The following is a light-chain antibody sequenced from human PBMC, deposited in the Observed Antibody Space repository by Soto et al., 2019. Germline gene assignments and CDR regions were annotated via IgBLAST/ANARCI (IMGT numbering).Light chain of an antibody. J-gene: IGKJ4*01. CDR1: QGIRND. Sequence: AIQMTQSPSSLSASVGDRVTITCRASQGIRNDLGWYQQKPGKAPKKLIYSASSLQSGVPSRFSGSGSGTDFTLTISSLQPEDFATYYCLQDYNYLLTFGGGTKVEI. CDR2: SAS. V-gene: IGKV1-6*01. CDR3: LQDYNYLLT.